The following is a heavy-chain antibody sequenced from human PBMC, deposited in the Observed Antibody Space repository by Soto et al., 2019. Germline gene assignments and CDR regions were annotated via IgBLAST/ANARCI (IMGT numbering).Heavy chain of an antibody. D-gene: IGHD5-12*01. CDR2: INPNSGRT. CDR3: ARESGGATATLDYYYFYMDV. J-gene: IGHJ6*03. V-gene: IGHV1-2*02. CDR1: GYTFSDYY. Sequence: QVQLVQSGAEVKKPGASVTVFCKASGYTFSDYYLHWVRQAPGQGPEWMGWINPNSGRTKFAQNFKGRVTMTRDTSVRTAFMELNWLKSDDTAVYYCARESGGATATLDYYYFYMDVWGKGTTVTVSS.